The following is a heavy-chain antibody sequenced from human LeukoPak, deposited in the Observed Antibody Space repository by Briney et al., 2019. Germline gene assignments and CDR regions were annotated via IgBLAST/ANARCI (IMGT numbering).Heavy chain of an antibody. D-gene: IGHD6-19*01. CDR3: ARGEEKGYSSGWYDLYWYFDL. CDR1: GGSISSYY. Sequence: LETLSLTCTVSGGSISSYYWSWIRQPPGKGLEWIGYIYYSGSTNYNPSLKSRVTISVDTSKNQFSLKLSSVTAADTAVYYCARGEEKGYSSGWYDLYWYFDLWGRGTLVTVSS. V-gene: IGHV4-59*01. J-gene: IGHJ2*01. CDR2: IYYSGST.